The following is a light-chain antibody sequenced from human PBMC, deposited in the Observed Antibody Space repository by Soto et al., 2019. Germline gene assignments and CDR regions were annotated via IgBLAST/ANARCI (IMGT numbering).Light chain of an antibody. J-gene: IGKJ5*01. CDR2: GAS. V-gene: IGKV3-20*01. Sequence: IVLTQSPGTLSLSPGETATLSCRANQAVDTKFLAWYQQKAGQAPRLVMFGASGRATGVPARFSGGVSGTDFSLTISRLEPEDFAVYYCQLYGISVPVTFGQGTRLEI. CDR3: QLYGISVPVT. CDR1: QAVDTKF.